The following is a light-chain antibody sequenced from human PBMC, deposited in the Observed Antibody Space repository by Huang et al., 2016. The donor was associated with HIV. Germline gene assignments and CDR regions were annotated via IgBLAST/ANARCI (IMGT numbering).Light chain of an antibody. CDR2: GAS. J-gene: IGKJ1*01. Sequence: EIVMTQSPASLPVSPGERATLSYRARQSVNSDLAWYQKKPGQAPRLLMYGASTRATGGPPRFSGSGSGTNFTLTISSLQSEDFAFYYCHQYHDWPRTFGQGTKVEVK. V-gene: IGKV3-15*01. CDR1: QSVNSD. CDR3: HQYHDWPRT.